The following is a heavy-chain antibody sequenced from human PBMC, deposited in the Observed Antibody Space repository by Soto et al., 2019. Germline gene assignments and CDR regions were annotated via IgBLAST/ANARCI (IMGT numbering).Heavy chain of an antibody. CDR1: GYSFTNYW. D-gene: IGHD3-22*01. CDR3: VRVPIGHSDDSGYSDS. CDR2: IYPGDSDT. Sequence: PGESLKISCKGSGYSFTNYWIGWVRQMPGKGLEWMGIIYPGDSDTRYSPSFQGQVTISADKSISTAPLQWGSLKASDTAMYYCVRVPIGHSDDSGYSDSWGQGIQVTVSS. J-gene: IGHJ5*01. V-gene: IGHV5-51*01.